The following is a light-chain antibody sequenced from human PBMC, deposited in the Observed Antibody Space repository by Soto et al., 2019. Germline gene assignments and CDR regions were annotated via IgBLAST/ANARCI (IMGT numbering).Light chain of an antibody. CDR1: SSDVGVYNY. CDR2: DVS. J-gene: IGLJ1*01. CDR3: CSYAGSYTFV. Sequence: QSVLAQPRSVSGSPGRSVTISCTGTSSDVGVYNYVSWYQQYPGKAPKIMIYDVSKRPSGVPDRFSGSKSDNTASLTISGLQAEDEADYYCCSYAGSYTFVFGIGTKATVL. V-gene: IGLV2-11*01.